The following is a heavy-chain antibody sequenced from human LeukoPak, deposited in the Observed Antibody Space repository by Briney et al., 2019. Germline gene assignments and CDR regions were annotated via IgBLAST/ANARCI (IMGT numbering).Heavy chain of an antibody. Sequence: SETLSLTCAVYGGSFSNYYWSWVRQSPRQGLEWIGEINHSGYTNYNPSLKSRVTMSIDKSKNQVSLKLTSVTAADTGVYYCTRSVAGHPDWGQGTLVTVSS. J-gene: IGHJ4*02. CDR1: GGSFSNYY. D-gene: IGHD6-19*01. CDR2: INHSGYT. CDR3: TRSVAGHPD. V-gene: IGHV4-34*01.